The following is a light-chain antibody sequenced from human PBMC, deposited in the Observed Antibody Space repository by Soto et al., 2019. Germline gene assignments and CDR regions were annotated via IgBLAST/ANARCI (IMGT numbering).Light chain of an antibody. CDR1: SGHSSYA. CDR2: LNSDGSH. CDR3: QTWGTGIWV. J-gene: IGLJ3*02. V-gene: IGLV4-69*01. Sequence: QLVLTQSPSASASLGASVKLTCTLSSGHSSYAIAWHQQQPEKGPRYLMKLNSDGSHSKGDGIPDRFPGSSSGAERYLTISSLQSEDEADYSCQTWGTGIWVFGGGTKLTVL.